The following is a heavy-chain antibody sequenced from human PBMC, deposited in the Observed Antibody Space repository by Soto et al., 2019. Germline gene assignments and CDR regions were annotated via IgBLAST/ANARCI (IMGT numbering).Heavy chain of an antibody. V-gene: IGHV3-66*01. CDR2: IYGGGST. CDR1: GFTVSSNY. Sequence: EVQLVESGGGLVQPGGSLRLSCAASGFTVSSNYMSWVRQAPGKGLEWVSVIYGGGSTYYADSVKGRFTISRDNSKYTVFLQMSSLRAEDTAVYYCAREYESSGYYRFAFAIWGQGTMVTVSP. CDR3: AREYESSGYYRFAFAI. J-gene: IGHJ3*02. D-gene: IGHD3-22*01.